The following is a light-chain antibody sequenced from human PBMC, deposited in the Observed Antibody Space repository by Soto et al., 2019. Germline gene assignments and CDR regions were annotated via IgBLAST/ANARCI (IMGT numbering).Light chain of an antibody. CDR1: SSGVGGFNY. J-gene: IGLJ3*02. Sequence: QSALTQPASVSGSPGQSITISCSGTSSGVGGFNYVSWYQQHPGKAPSLIIYDVTYRPSGVSNRFSGSKSGNTASLTISGLQAEDEADYYCSSYATTNIVFGGGTQLTVL. CDR2: DVT. V-gene: IGLV2-14*03. CDR3: SSYATTNIV.